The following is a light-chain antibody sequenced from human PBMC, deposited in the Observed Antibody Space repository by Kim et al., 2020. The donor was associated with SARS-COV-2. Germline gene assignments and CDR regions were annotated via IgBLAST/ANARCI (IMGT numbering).Light chain of an antibody. V-gene: IGKV3D-7*01. J-gene: IGKJ1*01. CDR3: QQDYNLPQT. Sequence: PGERVTRSCRASQSVSSSYLTWYQQKPGQAPRLLIYGASTRATGIPARFSGSGSGTDFTLTISSLQPEDFAVYYCQQDYNLPQTFGQGTKVEIK. CDR1: QSVSSSY. CDR2: GAS.